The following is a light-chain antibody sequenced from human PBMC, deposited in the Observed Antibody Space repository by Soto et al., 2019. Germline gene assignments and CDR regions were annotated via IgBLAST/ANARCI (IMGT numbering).Light chain of an antibody. J-gene: IGKJ4*01. CDR1: QSVSSD. Sequence: EIVLTQSPATLSLSPGERATLSCRASQSVSSDLAWFQQKSGQSPRLLIYDASSRATGIPARFSGSGSGTDFTLTISSLEPEDFAVYDCQQGSNSLTFGGGTKVDIK. CDR2: DAS. V-gene: IGKV3-11*01. CDR3: QQGSNSLT.